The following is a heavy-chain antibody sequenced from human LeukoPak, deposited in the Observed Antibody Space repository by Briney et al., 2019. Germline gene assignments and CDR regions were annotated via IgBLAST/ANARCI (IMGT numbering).Heavy chain of an antibody. Sequence: GGSLRLSCAASGFTFNNYAMSWVRQAPGKGLDWVSTISGSGFTTYYADSVKGRFTISRDNSKNTVYLQLNSLRAEDTAMYYCAKGSRNMASGTNGMFDYWGQGTLITVSS. V-gene: IGHV3-23*01. CDR1: GFTFNNYA. CDR3: AKGSRNMASGTNGMFDY. D-gene: IGHD6-13*01. J-gene: IGHJ4*02. CDR2: ISGSGFTT.